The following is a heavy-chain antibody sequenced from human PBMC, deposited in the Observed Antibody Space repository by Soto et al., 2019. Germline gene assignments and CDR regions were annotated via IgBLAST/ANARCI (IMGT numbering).Heavy chain of an antibody. D-gene: IGHD3-10*01. Sequence: SETLSLTCTVSGGSVSSGSYYWSWIRQPPGKGMEWIGYIYNSGSTNYNTSLKSRVTISVDTSKNQFSLKLSSVTAADTSVYYCARALPFGPLYYYYGMDVWGQGTTVTVSS. CDR3: ARALPFGPLYYYYGMDV. CDR2: IYNSGST. CDR1: GGSVSSGSYY. V-gene: IGHV4-61*01. J-gene: IGHJ6*02.